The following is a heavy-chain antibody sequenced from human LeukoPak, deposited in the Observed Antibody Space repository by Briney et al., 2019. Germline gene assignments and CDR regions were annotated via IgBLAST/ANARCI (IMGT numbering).Heavy chain of an antibody. J-gene: IGHJ4*02. Sequence: GGSLRLSCAASGFTFSSYAMSWVRQAPGKGLEWVSAITGSGGSTYYADSVKGRFTISRDNSKNTLYLQMNSLTTEDTAVYYCAKGVGYCSGGSCQQFDYWGQGTLVTVSS. D-gene: IGHD2-15*01. CDR3: AKGVGYCSGGSCQQFDY. V-gene: IGHV3-23*01. CDR1: GFTFSSYA. CDR2: ITGSGGST.